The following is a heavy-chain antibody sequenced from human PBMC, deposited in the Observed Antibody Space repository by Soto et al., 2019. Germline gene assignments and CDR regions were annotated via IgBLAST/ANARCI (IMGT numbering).Heavy chain of an antibody. CDR3: AKDRGMTTVTFDAFQH. J-gene: IGHJ1*01. CDR1: GFSFNSYS. CDR2: VTGSGDSA. V-gene: IGHV3-23*01. D-gene: IGHD4-17*01. Sequence: PGGSLRLSCGASGFSFNSYSMSWVRQAPGKGLEWVSGVTGSGDSAYYAESVKGRFTISRDNSKNTLYLQMNSLMAGDTAIYYCAKDRGMTTVTFDAFQHSGQGPLVTVSS.